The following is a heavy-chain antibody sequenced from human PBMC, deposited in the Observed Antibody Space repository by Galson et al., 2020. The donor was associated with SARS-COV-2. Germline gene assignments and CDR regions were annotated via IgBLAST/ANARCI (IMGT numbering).Heavy chain of an antibody. V-gene: IGHV4-4*02. J-gene: IGHJ4*02. CDR1: GDSVSSQTW. Sequence: ASETLSLTCDVSGDSVSSQTWWSWVRQPPGKGLEWIGEVFHRGATNYSPPPRGRVTMSVDMAKNQFSLELSSVTAADTAVYYCAGAPLVVAGPHRFDSWGQGTLVIVSS. CDR3: AGAPLVVAGPHRFDS. D-gene: IGHD2-2*01. CDR2: VFHRGAT.